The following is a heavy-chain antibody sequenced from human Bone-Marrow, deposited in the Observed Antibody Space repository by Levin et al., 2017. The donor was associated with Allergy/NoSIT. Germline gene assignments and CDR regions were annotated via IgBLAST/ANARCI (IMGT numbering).Heavy chain of an antibody. Sequence: KTSETLSLSCSVSGDSISSHYWSWIRQPPGKGLEWIGNINYSGSSNYNPSLKSRVTIAVEASKNQLSLRLTSVTAADTGVYYCARDDTSGFDADRYYHFGMDVWGQGTTVTVSS. CDR3: ARDDTSGFDADRYYHFGMDV. D-gene: IGHD3-22*01. V-gene: IGHV4-59*11. CDR2: INYSGSS. J-gene: IGHJ6*02. CDR1: GDSISSHY.